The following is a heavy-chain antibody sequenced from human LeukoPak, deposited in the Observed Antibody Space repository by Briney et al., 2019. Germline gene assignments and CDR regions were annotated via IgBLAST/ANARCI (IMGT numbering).Heavy chain of an antibody. CDR1: GDSVSTTDYY. J-gene: IGHJ3*02. Sequence: SQTLSLTCTVSGDSVSTTDYYWTWIRQPPGRGLEWIGYIYDSGNTYYNPPLKSRVTISVDTSNNQVSRKLRSVTAADTAVYYCARVGYCSSASCYSPGAFDIWGQGTMVTVFS. CDR3: ARVGYCSSASCYSPGAFDI. V-gene: IGHV4-30-4*01. CDR2: IYDSGNT. D-gene: IGHD2-2*01.